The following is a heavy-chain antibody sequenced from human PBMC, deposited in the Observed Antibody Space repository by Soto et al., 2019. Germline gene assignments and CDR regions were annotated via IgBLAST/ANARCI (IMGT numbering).Heavy chain of an antibody. CDR3: ARGGIIMVRGRHWFDP. Sequence: SETLSLTCAVYGGSFSGYYWSWIRQPPGKGLEWIGEINHSGGTNYNPSLKRRVTISVDTSKNQFSLKLSSVTAPDTAVYYCARGGIIMVRGRHWFDPWGQGTLVTVSS. J-gene: IGHJ5*02. D-gene: IGHD3-10*01. V-gene: IGHV4-34*01. CDR2: INHSGGT. CDR1: GGSFSGYY.